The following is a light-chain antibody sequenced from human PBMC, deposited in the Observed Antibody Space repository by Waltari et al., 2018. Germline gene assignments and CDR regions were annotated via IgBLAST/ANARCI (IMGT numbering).Light chain of an antibody. V-gene: IGKV4-1*01. CDR3: HQHYTTPWT. J-gene: IGKJ1*01. CDR1: QTVLYRDNNKNY. CDR2: WAS. Sequence: DIVMTQSPDSLAVSLGERATINCKSSQTVLYRDNNKNYLTWYQQKPGQPPKLLFSWASIRESGVPDRLSASGSGTDFTPTISSLQAEDVAVYYCHQHYTTPWTFGQGTKVEIK.